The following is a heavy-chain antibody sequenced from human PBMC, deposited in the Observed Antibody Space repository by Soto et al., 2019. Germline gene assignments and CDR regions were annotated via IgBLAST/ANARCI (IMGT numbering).Heavy chain of an antibody. J-gene: IGHJ6*02. CDR3: ARDQAYDYTSPGDYYYYGMDV. D-gene: IGHD4-4*01. CDR2: IYYSGST. CDR1: GGSISSGGHY. Sequence: NPSDTPSLTSTVSGGSISSGGHYWNWIRQHPGKGLEWIGYIYYSGSTYYNPSLKSRVTISVDASKNQFSLKLSSVTAADTAVYYCARDQAYDYTSPGDYYYYGMDVWGQGTTVTVSS. V-gene: IGHV4-31*03.